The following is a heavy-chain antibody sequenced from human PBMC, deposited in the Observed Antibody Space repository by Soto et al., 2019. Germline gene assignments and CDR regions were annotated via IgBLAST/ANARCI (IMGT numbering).Heavy chain of an antibody. CDR2: ISSSSSYI. V-gene: IGHV3-21*01. J-gene: IGHJ4*02. CDR3: ARGLRYFDWLLSGAVATYYFDY. CDR1: GFTFSSYS. D-gene: IGHD3-9*01. Sequence: GGSLRLSCAASGFTFSSYSMNWVRQAPGKGLEWVSSISSSSSYIYYADSVKGRFTISRDNAKNSLFLQMNSLRAEDTAVYYCARGLRYFDWLLSGAVATYYFDYWGQGTLVTVSS.